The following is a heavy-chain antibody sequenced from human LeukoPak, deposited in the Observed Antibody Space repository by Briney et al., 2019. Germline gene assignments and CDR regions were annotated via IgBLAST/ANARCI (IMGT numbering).Heavy chain of an antibody. CDR2: ISWNSGSI. Sequence: AGGSLRLSCAASGFTFDDYAMHWVRHAPGKGLEWVSGISWNSGSIGYADSVKGRFTISRDNAKNSLYLQMNSLRAEDTALYYCAKDMKDYYDSSGYPDAFDIWGQGTMVTVSS. V-gene: IGHV3-9*01. J-gene: IGHJ3*02. CDR1: GFTFDDYA. D-gene: IGHD3-22*01. CDR3: AKDMKDYYDSSGYPDAFDI.